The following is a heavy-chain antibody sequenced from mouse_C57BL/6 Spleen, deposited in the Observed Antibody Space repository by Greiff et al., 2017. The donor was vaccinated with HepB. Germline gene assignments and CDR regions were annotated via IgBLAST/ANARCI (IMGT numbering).Heavy chain of an antibody. J-gene: IGHJ2*01. CDR3: TRDNYCGSSLYYFDY. Sequence: DVKLVESGEGLVKPGGSLKLSCAASGFTFSSYAMSWVRQTQEKRLEWVAYISSGGDYIYYADTVKGRFTISIDNARNTLYLQMSSLKSEATAMYYCTRDNYCGSSLYYFDYWGQGTTLTVSS. D-gene: IGHD1-1*01. CDR2: ISSGGDYI. CDR1: GFTFSSYA. V-gene: IGHV5-9-1*02.